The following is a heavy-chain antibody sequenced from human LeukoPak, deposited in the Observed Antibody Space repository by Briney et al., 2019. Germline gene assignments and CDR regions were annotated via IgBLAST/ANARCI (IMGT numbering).Heavy chain of an antibody. Sequence: ESGPALVKPTQTLTLTCTFSGFSLSTSGMCVSWIRQPPGKALEWLARIDWDDDKYYSTYPKTRLTISKDTSKNQVVLTMTNVNPEDTATYYCARTAGGNSYFYYMDVWGKGTTVTVSS. V-gene: IGHV2-70*11. J-gene: IGHJ6*03. D-gene: IGHD4-23*01. CDR3: ARTAGGNSYFYYMDV. CDR1: GFSLSTSGMC. CDR2: IDWDDDK.